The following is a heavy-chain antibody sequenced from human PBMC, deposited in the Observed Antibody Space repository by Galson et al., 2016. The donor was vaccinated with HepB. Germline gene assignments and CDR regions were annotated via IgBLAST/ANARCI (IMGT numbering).Heavy chain of an antibody. J-gene: IGHJ6*02. CDR2: ISRSSSSI. V-gene: IGHV3-48*04. D-gene: IGHD3-3*01. CDR1: GFTFSSYP. CDR3: ARGLGDFWSGVRSRGAMDA. Sequence: SLRLSCAASGFTFSSYPINWVRQAPGKGLEWVSYISRSSSSIYYADSVKGRFTISRDDAKNLLYPQMSSLRAEDTAVYFCARGLGDFWSGVRSRGAMDAWGQGTTVTVSS.